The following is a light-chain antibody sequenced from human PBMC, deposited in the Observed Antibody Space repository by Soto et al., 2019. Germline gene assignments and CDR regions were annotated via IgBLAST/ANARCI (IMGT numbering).Light chain of an antibody. Sequence: DIVMSQTPLSSPVTLGQPASISCRSSQSLVHNDTNTYLSWLQQRPGQPPXRPVYKISNRFSGVPARFSGSGAGTDFILKISRVEDEDVGVYYCMQGTHRPWTFGQGTKV. CDR3: MQGTHRPWT. V-gene: IGKV2-24*01. J-gene: IGKJ1*01. CDR2: KIS. CDR1: QSLVHNDTNTY.